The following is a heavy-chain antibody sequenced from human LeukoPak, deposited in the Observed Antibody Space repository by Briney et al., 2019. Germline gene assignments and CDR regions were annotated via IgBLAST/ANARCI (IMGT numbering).Heavy chain of an antibody. CDR2: ISSNGGNK. CDR1: GFSFSTHA. CDR3: ERGFCNVDSCFEGTFGY. D-gene: IGHD2-15*01. Sequence: GGSLRLSCAASGFSFSTHAMHWVRQAPGKGLEYVSGISSNGGNKYYADSVKGRFTISRDNSKNMVYLQMGSLRPEDMAVYYCERGFCNVDSCFEGTFGYWGQGTLVTVSS. J-gene: IGHJ4*02. V-gene: IGHV3-64*02.